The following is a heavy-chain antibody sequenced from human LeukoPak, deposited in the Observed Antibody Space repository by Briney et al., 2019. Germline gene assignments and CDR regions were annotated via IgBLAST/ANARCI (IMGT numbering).Heavy chain of an antibody. CDR2: INPNSGGT. D-gene: IGHD5-12*01. Sequence: AASVKVSCKASGYTFTGYYMHWVRQAPGQGLEWMGWINPNSGGTNYAQKFQGWVTMTRDTSISTAYMELSRLGSDDTAVYYCAREPTDPGGATRLYYFDYWGQGTLVTVSS. V-gene: IGHV1-2*04. CDR3: AREPTDPGGATRLYYFDY. CDR1: GYTFTGYY. J-gene: IGHJ4*02.